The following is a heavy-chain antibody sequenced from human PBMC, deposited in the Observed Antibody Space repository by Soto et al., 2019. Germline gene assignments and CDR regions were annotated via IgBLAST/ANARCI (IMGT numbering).Heavy chain of an antibody. Sequence: ASVKVSCKASGYTFTSYAMHWVRQAPGQRLEWMGWINAGNGNTKYSQKFQGRVTITRDTSASTAYMELSSLRSEDTAVYSRALPERSSGWRYCYYGMGVWRRGTTGTVAS. CDR2: INAGNGNT. D-gene: IGHD6-19*01. V-gene: IGHV1-3*01. J-gene: IGHJ6*04. CDR1: GYTFTSYA. CDR3: ALPERSSGWRYCYYGMGV.